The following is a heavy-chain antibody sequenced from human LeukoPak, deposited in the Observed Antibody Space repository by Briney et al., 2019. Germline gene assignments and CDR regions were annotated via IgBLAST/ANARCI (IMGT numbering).Heavy chain of an antibody. CDR1: GGSFSGYY. CDR3: ARGDATGWYPYFDS. D-gene: IGHD6-19*01. V-gene: IGHV4-34*01. J-gene: IGHJ4*02. Sequence: SETLSLTYAVSGGSFSGYYWSWIRQSPGKGLEWIGENNVSGSTTYNPSLNGRVTISVDTSKNQFSLQLSSVTAADAAIYYCARGDATGWYPYFDSWGQGTLVTVSS. CDR2: NNVSGST.